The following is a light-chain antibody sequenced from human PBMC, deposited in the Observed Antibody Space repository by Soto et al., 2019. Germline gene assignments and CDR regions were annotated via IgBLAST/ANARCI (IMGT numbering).Light chain of an antibody. CDR1: ISSIGTNY. J-gene: IGLJ7*01. CDR3: AAWHDPVRSYV. V-gene: IGLV1-47*01. CDR2: RDN. Sequence: QAVVPQPHSGSGTPGQRGTMSCSGGISSIGTNYVHGFQQLPGTAPKVLSNRDNQRPSGVPDRFYGSKSGTSASLGISGLRSEDEAEYYCAAWHDPVRSYVFGPGTQLTVL.